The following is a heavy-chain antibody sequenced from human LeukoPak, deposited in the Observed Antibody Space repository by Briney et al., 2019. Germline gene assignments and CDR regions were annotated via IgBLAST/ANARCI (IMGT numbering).Heavy chain of an antibody. D-gene: IGHD6-19*01. CDR1: GGSISSYY. J-gene: IGHJ3*02. Sequence: LAETLSLTCTVSGGSISSYYWSWIRQPPGKGLEWIGYIYYSGSTNYSPSLKSRVTISVDTSKNQFSLKLSSVTAADTAVYYCARHWLTDPFDIWGQGTMVTVSS. CDR3: ARHWLTDPFDI. CDR2: IYYSGST. V-gene: IGHV4-59*08.